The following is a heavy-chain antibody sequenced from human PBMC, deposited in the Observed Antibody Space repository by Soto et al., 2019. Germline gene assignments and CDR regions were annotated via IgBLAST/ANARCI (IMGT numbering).Heavy chain of an antibody. J-gene: IGHJ5*02. CDR1: GGSISSGDYY. V-gene: IGHV4-30-4*01. CDR3: ARVLHYYGSGSYYRWFDT. D-gene: IGHD3-10*01. Sequence: SETLSLTCPFSGGSISSGDYYWSVMLQGPLKGLEWIGYIYYSGSSYYNPSLKSRVTILVDTSKNQFSLKLSPATAADTAVYYCARVLHYYGSGSYYRWFDTWGQGTLVTVSS. CDR2: IYYSGSS.